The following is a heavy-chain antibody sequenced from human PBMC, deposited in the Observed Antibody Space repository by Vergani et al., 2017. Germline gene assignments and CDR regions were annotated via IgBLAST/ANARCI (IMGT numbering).Heavy chain of an antibody. Sequence: EVQLVESGGGLVQPGRSLRLSCAASGFTFDDYAMHWVRQAPGKGLEWVSGISWNSGSIGYADSVKGRFTISRDNAKNSLYLQMNSLRAEDTALYYCAKAGYDYVWGSYRLRVDWDFDLWGRGTLVTVSS. CDR3: AKAGYDYVWGSYRLRVDWDFDL. CDR1: GFTFDDYA. D-gene: IGHD3-16*02. CDR2: ISWNSGSI. J-gene: IGHJ2*01. V-gene: IGHV3-9*01.